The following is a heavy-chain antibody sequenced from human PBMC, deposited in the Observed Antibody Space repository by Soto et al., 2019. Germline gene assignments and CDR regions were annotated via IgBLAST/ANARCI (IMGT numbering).Heavy chain of an antibody. J-gene: IGHJ4*02. CDR2: INPSGGIT. Sequence: ASVKVSCKASGYTFTSSYIHWVRQAPGQGLEWMGIINPSGGITSYAQKFQGRVTMTRDTSTSTVYMELSNLTSDDTAIYYCARRYCTSTSCYYFDLWGQVPLVTVSS. CDR3: ARRYCTSTSCYYFDL. V-gene: IGHV1-46*01. CDR1: GYTFTSSY. D-gene: IGHD2-2*01.